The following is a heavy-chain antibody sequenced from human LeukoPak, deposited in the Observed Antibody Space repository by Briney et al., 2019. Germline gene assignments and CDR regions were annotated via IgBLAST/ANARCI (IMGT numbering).Heavy chain of an antibody. D-gene: IGHD3-16*01. Sequence: GGSLRLSCAASGFTFSSYNMNWVRQAPGKGLEWVSSISSSSTYIYYADSVEGRFTISRDNAKNSLSLQMSSLRAEDTAVYYCARDEAGDLGAFDIWGQGTMVTVSS. V-gene: IGHV3-21*01. CDR3: ARDEAGDLGAFDI. CDR1: GFTFSSYN. CDR2: ISSSSTYI. J-gene: IGHJ3*02.